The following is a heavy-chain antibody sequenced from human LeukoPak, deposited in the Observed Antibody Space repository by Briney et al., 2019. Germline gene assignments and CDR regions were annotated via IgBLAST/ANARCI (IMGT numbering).Heavy chain of an antibody. CDR3: ARRPRLSTTLSSKAGFDP. CDR2: IYYSGST. CDR1: GGSISSSSYY. J-gene: IGHJ5*02. D-gene: IGHD2/OR15-2a*01. V-gene: IGHV4-39*01. Sequence: SETLSLTCTVSGGSISSSSYYWGWIRQPPGKGLEGIGSIYYSGSTYYNPSLKSRVTISVDTSKNQFSLKLSSVTAADTAVYYCARRPRLSTTLSSKAGFDPWGQGTLVTVSS.